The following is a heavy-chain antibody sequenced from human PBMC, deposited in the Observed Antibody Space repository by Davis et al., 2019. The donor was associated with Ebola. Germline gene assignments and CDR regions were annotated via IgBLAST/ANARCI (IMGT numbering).Heavy chain of an antibody. CDR1: GFTVSSNH. J-gene: IGHJ6*02. V-gene: IGHV3-53*05. CDR3: ARDKSGSYGGVYYFYYSMDV. CDR2: IYDQST. Sequence: GESLKISCAASGFTVSSNHMSWVRQAPGKGLEWVSVIYDQSTAYADSVRGRFIISRDKSNNTLYLEMNSLRVDDTAVYYCARDKSGSYGGVYYFYYSMDVWGQGTTVTVSS. D-gene: IGHD1-26*01.